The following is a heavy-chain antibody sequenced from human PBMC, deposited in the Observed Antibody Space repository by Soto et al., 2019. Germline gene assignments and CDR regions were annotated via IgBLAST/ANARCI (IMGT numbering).Heavy chain of an antibody. Sequence: VEVKQSAAQVREPGASVKVSCTAERHTFMYYLVTWVRQAPGHGLEFVGWISAVNHNTKHAQSVQDRVTFTSDTSTSTASMELRGLRSDDTGIYYCIWWQAGGPEYWGQGTLVTVSS. CDR1: RHTFMYYL. CDR2: ISAVNHNT. V-gene: IGHV1-18*01. D-gene: IGHD2-15*01. CDR3: IWWQAGGPEY. J-gene: IGHJ4*02.